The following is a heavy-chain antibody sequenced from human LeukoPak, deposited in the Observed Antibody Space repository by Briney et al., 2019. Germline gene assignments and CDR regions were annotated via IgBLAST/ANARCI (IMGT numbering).Heavy chain of an antibody. J-gene: IGHJ4*02. CDR2: VTWDGGNT. D-gene: IGHD5-24*01. CDR1: GFTFDDYA. Sequence: GGSLRLSCAASGFTFDDYAMHWVRQPPGKGLEWVSLVTWDGGNTYYADSVKGRFSISRDNTKNSLYLQMNSPRVEDTALYYCATNPLRGHKAIITAYWGQGTLVTVSS. V-gene: IGHV3-43D*03. CDR3: ATNPLRGHKAIITAY.